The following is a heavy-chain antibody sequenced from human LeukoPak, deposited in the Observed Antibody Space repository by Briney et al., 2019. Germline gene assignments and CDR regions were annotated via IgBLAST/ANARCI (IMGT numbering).Heavy chain of an antibody. J-gene: IGHJ3*02. CDR1: GGSISSGSYY. Sequence: PSQTLSLTCTVSGGSISSGSYYWSWIRQPAGKGLEWIGRIYTSGSTNYNPSLKSRVTISVDTSKNQFSLKLSSVTAADTAVYYCASFLYGGSRWAFDIWGQGTMVTVSS. D-gene: IGHD5-12*01. CDR2: IYTSGST. V-gene: IGHV4-61*02. CDR3: ASFLYGGSRWAFDI.